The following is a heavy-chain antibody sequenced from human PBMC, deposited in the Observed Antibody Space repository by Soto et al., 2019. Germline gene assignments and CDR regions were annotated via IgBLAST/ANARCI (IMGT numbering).Heavy chain of an antibody. D-gene: IGHD5-12*01. CDR1: GGSISSSSYY. CDR2: IYYSGST. Sequence: PSETLSLTCTVSGGSISSSSYYWGWIRQPPGKGLEWIGSIYYSGSTYYNPSLKSRVTISVDTSKNQFSLKLSSVTAADTAVYYCARRGGEMATIFAFDIWGQG. J-gene: IGHJ3*02. V-gene: IGHV4-39*01. CDR3: ARRGGEMATIFAFDI.